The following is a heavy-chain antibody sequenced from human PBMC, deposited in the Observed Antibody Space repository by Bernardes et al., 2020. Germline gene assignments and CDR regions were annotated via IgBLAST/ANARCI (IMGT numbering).Heavy chain of an antibody. CDR1: GYTFTGYY. V-gene: IGHV1-2*04. D-gene: IGHD6-6*01. CDR2: INPNSGGT. CDR3: AREGIAARPGASGSHFDY. J-gene: IGHJ4*02. Sequence: ASVKVSCKASGYTFTGYYMHWVRQAPGQGLEWMGWINPNSGGTNYAQKFQGWVTMTRDTSISTAYMELSRLRSDDTAVYYCAREGIAARPGASGSHFDYWGQGTLVTVSS.